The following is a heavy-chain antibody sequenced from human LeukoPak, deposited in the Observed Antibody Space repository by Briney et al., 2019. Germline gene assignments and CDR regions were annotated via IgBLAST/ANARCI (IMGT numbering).Heavy chain of an antibody. D-gene: IGHD3-10*01. CDR1: GGSFSGDY. J-gene: IGHJ4*02. CDR3: ARGRNRGRITRVRGVIIGFDY. Sequence: SETPSLTCAVSGGSFSGDYCSWIRPPPGKGPEWSGEINHSVSTNHTPSLTSRVTISVDTSTNQFSLKLSSVTAADTAVYYCARGRNRGRITRVRGVIIGFDYWGQGTLVTVSS. V-gene: IGHV4-34*01. CDR2: INHSVST.